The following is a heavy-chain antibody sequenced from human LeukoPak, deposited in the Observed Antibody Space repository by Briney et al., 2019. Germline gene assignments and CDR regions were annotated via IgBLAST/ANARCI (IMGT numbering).Heavy chain of an antibody. CDR2: INHSGTT. J-gene: IGHJ4*02. V-gene: IGHV4-34*01. CDR3: ARGRYCNVISCYLQAALDY. Sequence: SETLSLTCAVYVGTFSTYYWSSIRQSPAKGLEGIGEINHSGTTNYNPSLKSRVTISVDTSKNQFSLKLSSVTVADTAVYYCARGRYCNVISCYLQAALDYWGQGTLVTVSS. D-gene: IGHD2-15*01. CDR1: VGTFSTYY.